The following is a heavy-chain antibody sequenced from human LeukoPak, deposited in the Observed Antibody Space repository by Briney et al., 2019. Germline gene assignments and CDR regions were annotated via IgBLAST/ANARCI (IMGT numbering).Heavy chain of an antibody. CDR3: ARSGDWSFVY. J-gene: IGHJ4*02. CDR1: GFSLSSYW. V-gene: IGHV3-7*02. CDR2: IKQDGSEK. Sequence: GGSLRLSCVACGFSLSSYWMSWVRQAPGKGLEWVANIKQDGSEKYYVDSVKGRFTFSRDNAKNSLYLQMNSLRVEDTAVYYCARSGDWSFVYWGQGSLVTVSS. D-gene: IGHD2-21*02.